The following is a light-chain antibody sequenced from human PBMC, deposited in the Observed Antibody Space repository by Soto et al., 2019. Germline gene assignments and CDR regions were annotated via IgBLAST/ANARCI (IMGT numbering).Light chain of an antibody. CDR1: QSLLHSNGYNY. CDR2: LGA. V-gene: IGKV2-28*01. Sequence: DIVMTQSPLSLPVTPGEPASISCRSSQSLLHSNGYNYWDWYLQKPGQSPQLLIYLGANRASGVPDRYSGSGSGTDLTLKISRVEAEDVGVYYCMQALQTPWTFGQGTKVEIK. J-gene: IGKJ1*01. CDR3: MQALQTPWT.